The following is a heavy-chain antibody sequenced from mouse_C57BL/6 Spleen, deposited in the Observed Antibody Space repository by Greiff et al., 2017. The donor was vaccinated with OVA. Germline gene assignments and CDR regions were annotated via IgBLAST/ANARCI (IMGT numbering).Heavy chain of an antibody. CDR3: AYSYSNYDYAMDY. J-gene: IGHJ4*01. CDR2: IYPGSGNT. V-gene: IGHV1-76*01. CDR1: GYTFTDYY. Sequence: QVHVKQSGAELVRPGASVKLSCKASGYTFTDYYINWVKQRPGQGLEWIARIYPGSGNTYYNEKFKGKATLTAEKSSSTAYMQLSSLTSEDSAVYFCAYSYSNYDYAMDYWGQGTSVTVSS. D-gene: IGHD2-5*01.